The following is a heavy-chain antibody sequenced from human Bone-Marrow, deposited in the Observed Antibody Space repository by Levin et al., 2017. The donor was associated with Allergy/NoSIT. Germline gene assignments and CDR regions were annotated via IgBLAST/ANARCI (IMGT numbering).Heavy chain of an antibody. J-gene: IGHJ6*03. CDR2: IIPIFGTA. V-gene: IGHV1-69*13. CDR3: ASNTAATITMVQGVLPYYYYMDV. CDR1: GGTFSSYA. D-gene: IGHD3-10*01. Sequence: SVKVSCKASGGTFSSYAISWVRQAPGQGLEWMGGIIPIFGTANYAQKFQGRVTITADESTSTAYMELSSLRSEDTAVYYCASNTAATITMVQGVLPYYYYMDVWGKGTTVTVSS.